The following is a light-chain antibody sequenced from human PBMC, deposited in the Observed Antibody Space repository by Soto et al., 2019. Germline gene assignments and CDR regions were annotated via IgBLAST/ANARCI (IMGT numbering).Light chain of an antibody. CDR2: GAS. Sequence: EIVWTQSPCTLSLSPGERSTLSCMASQSITNNYLAWYQQKPGRAHRLLIYGASSRATGIPDRFSGSGSGTDFTLTISRLEPEDFAMYYCQQYGYLVTFGGGTKVDIK. CDR1: QSITNNY. J-gene: IGKJ4*01. V-gene: IGKV3-20*01. CDR3: QQYGYLVT.